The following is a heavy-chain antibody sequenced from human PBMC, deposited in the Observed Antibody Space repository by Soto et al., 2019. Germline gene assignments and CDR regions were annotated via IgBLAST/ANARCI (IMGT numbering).Heavy chain of an antibody. J-gene: IGHJ3*02. CDR1: GFTFDDYA. Sequence: EVQLVESGGGLVQPGRSLRLSCAASGFTFDDYAMHWVRQAPGKGLEWVSGISWNSGSIGYADSVKGRFTISRDNAKNSLYLQMNSLRAEDTALYYCAKDYYYNSGGGFDIWVQGTMVTVSS. V-gene: IGHV3-9*01. CDR2: ISWNSGSI. D-gene: IGHD3-22*01. CDR3: AKDYYYNSGGGFDI.